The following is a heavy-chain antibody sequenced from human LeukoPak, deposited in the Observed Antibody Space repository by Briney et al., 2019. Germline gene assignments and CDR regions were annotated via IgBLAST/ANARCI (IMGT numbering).Heavy chain of an antibody. J-gene: IGHJ3*02. V-gene: IGHV1-18*04. CDR3: ATDLLGAHITMVRGVSDAFDI. CDR1: GYTFTSYG. Sequence: ASVKVSCKASGYTFTSYGISWVRQAPGQGLEWMGWISAYNGNTNYAQKLQGRVTMTTDTSTSTAYTELSSLRSEDTAVYYCATDLLGAHITMVRGVSDAFDIWGQGTMVTVSS. D-gene: IGHD3-10*01. CDR2: ISAYNGNT.